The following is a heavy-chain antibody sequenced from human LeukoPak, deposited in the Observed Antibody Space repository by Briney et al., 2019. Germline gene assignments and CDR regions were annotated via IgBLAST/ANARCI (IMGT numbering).Heavy chain of an antibody. V-gene: IGHV3-66*02. CDR1: GFTVSSNF. CDR3: ARSSAGYYYYYGMDV. CDR2: IYSGDST. J-gene: IGHJ6*02. Sequence: GGSLRLSCSASGFTVSSNFMSWVRQAPGKGLEWVSLIYSGDSTYYADSVKGRFTISRDNSKNTLYLQMNSLRAEDTAVYYCARSSAGYYYYYGMDVWGQGTTVTVSS. D-gene: IGHD6-13*01.